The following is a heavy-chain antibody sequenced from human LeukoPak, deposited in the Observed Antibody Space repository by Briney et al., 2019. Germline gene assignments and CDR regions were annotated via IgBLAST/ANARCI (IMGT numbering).Heavy chain of an antibody. CDR1: GFTFSDYY. V-gene: IGHV3-11*05. D-gene: IGHD6-13*01. CDR2: ISSSSTYT. CDR3: SRGRIAAAGTLEDY. J-gene: IGHJ4*02. Sequence: GGSLRLSCAASGFTFSDYYMSWIRQAPGNGLEWISYISSSSTYTNYADSVKGRFTISRDNAKNSLYLHMNSLSAGDTAVYYCSRGRIAAAGTLEDYWGQGTLVTVSS.